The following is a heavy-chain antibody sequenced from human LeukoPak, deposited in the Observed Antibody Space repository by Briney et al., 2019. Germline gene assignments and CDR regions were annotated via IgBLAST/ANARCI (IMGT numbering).Heavy chain of an antibody. Sequence: ASVKVSCKASGYTFTGYYMHWVRQAPGQGLGWMGWINPNSGGTNYAQKFQGRVTMTRDTSISTAYMELSRLRSDDTAVYYCATQDFYGDYALFDYWGQGTLVTVSS. V-gene: IGHV1-2*02. D-gene: IGHD4-17*01. J-gene: IGHJ4*02. CDR2: INPNSGGT. CDR1: GYTFTGYY. CDR3: ATQDFYGDYALFDY.